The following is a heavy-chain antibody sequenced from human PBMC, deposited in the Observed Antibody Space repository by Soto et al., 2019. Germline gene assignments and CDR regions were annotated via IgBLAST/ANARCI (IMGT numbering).Heavy chain of an antibody. CDR1: GFIFTNYG. CDR3: AATTSIATGLRE. V-gene: IGHV1-18*01. CDR2: NSALDGFT. D-gene: IGHD6-13*01. J-gene: IGHJ4*02. Sequence: QFQLVQSGSEVKKPGASVKVSCKTSGFIFTNYGFTWVRQAPGKGLEWVGWNSALDGFTSYAQNFQGRVTMTTDSSTRTAYMELSGLRYDDTAFYDCAATTSIATGLREWGQGTRVSVAS.